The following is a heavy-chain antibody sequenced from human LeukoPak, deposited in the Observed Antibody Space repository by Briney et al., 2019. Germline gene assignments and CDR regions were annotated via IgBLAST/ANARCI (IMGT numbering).Heavy chain of an antibody. CDR3: AREGGVGSSEYNWFDP. V-gene: IGHV3-53*05. Sequence: GGSLRLSCAASGFTVSSNYMSWVRQAPGKGLEWVSVIYSGGSTYYADSVKGRFTISRDNSKNTLYLQMNSLRAEDTAVYYCAREGGVGSSEYNWFDPWGQGTLVTVSS. CDR2: IYSGGST. J-gene: IGHJ5*02. D-gene: IGHD1-26*01. CDR1: GFTVSSNY.